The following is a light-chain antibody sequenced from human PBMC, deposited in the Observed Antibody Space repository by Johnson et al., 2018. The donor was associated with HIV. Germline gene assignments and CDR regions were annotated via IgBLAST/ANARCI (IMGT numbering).Light chain of an antibody. CDR2: DNN. CDR3: GTWISTGSV. CDR1: SSNIGNNY. V-gene: IGLV1-51*01. J-gene: IGLJ1*01. Sequence: QSVLTQPPSVSAAPGQKVTISCSGSSSNIGNNYVSWYQQVPGTAPKLLIYDNNRRPSGIPDRFSASKSGTSATLAITGLQTGDEADYYCGTWISTGSVFGSGHKVTVL.